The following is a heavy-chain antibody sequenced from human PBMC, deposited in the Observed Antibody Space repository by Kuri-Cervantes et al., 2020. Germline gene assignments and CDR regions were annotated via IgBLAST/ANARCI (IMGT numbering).Heavy chain of an antibody. CDR1: GFTFSSYW. D-gene: IGHD7-27*01. Sequence: GGSLRLSCAASGFTFSSYWMHWVRQAPGKGLEWVSGISWNSGSIGYADSVKGRFTISRDNSQNVVYLQMNSLRADDTAVYYCAKHQSGTWGYSYGMDVWGQGTTVTVSS. CDR3: AKHQSGTWGYSYGMDV. J-gene: IGHJ6*02. V-gene: IGHV3-9*01. CDR2: ISWNSGSI.